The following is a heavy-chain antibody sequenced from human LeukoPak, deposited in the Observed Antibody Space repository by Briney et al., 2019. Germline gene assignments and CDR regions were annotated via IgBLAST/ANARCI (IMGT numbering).Heavy chain of an antibody. CDR3: ARERAVAGKLLVIAENWFDP. D-gene: IGHD6-19*01. CDR1: GDSLNSGNYY. Sequence: SETLSLTCTVSGDSLNSGNYYWTWIRQHPGKGLEWIGRIYTSGSTNYNPSLKSRVTISVDTSKNQFSLKLSSVTAADTAVYYCARERAVAGKLLVIAENWFDPWGQGTLVTVSS. V-gene: IGHV4-61*02. CDR2: IYTSGST. J-gene: IGHJ5*02.